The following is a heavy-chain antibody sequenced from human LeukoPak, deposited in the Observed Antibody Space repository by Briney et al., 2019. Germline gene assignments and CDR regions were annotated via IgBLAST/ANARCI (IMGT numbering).Heavy chain of an antibody. V-gene: IGHV4-31*03. D-gene: IGHD6-13*01. CDR2: IYYSGST. Sequence: SQTLSLTCTVSGGSISSGGYYWSWIRQHPGKGLEWIGYIYYSGSTYYNPSLKSRVTISVDTSKNQFSLKLSSVTAADTAVYYCARVRIAGAPDAFDIWGQGTMVTVSS. CDR1: GGSISSGGYY. CDR3: ARVRIAGAPDAFDI. J-gene: IGHJ3*02.